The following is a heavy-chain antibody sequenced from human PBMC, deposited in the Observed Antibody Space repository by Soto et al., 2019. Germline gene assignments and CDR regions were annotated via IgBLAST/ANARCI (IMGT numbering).Heavy chain of an antibody. CDR1: GGSISNNY. J-gene: IGHJ5*02. CDR3: PGLPWAGYGGIFDP. CDR2: IYYSGST. D-gene: IGHD4-17*01. V-gene: IGHV4-59*01. Sequence: QVQLQESGPGLVRPSETLSLTCTVSGGSISNNYWSWIRQPPGKGLEWIGNIYYSGSTTYNPPLQSRVTLSVATSKDPFSLKGSSVTAADTGVYYWPGLPWAGYGGIFDPRGQGTLVTVSS.